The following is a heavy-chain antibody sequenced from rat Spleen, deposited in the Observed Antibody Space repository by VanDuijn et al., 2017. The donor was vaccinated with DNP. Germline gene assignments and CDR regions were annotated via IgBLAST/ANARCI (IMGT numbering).Heavy chain of an antibody. J-gene: IGHJ3*01. V-gene: IGHV5S13*01. Sequence: EVQLVESGGGLVQPGRSLTLSCAVSGFTFSNHGMAWVRQAPTKGLEWVASLSSGGDKSAYRDSVKGRFIIFRDDAKNTQYLQMDSLRSEETAPYYRARLDHYSGYIYGFAYRGADTLVTVSS. D-gene: IGHD1-2*01. CDR1: GFTFSNHG. CDR3: ARLDHYSGYIYGFAY. CDR2: LSSGGDKS.